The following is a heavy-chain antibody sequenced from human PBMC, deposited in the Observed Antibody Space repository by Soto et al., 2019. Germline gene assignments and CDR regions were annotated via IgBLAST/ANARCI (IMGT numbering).Heavy chain of an antibody. J-gene: IGHJ6*02. CDR1: GFTFSSYA. V-gene: IGHV3-23*01. CDR3: AKDLHRYYYYYGMDV. CDR2: ISGSGGST. Sequence: EVQLLESGGGLVQPGGSLRLSCAASGFTFSSYAMSWVRQAPGKGLEWVSAISGSGGSTYYADSVKGRFTISRDNSKNTLYLQMNSLRAEDTAVDYCAKDLHRYYYYYGMDVWGQGTTVTVSS. D-gene: IGHD4-4*01.